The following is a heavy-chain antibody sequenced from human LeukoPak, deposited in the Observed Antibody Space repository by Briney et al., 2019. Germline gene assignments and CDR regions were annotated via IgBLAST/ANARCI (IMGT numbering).Heavy chain of an antibody. CDR1: GSTFSNYW. V-gene: IGHV3-7*01. Sequence: GGSLRLSCAASGSTFSNYWMIWVRQAPGKGLEWVAGIKQDGSEKQYVGSVRGRFTISRDNAKNSLYLQMNSLRAEDTAVYYCARGGRYYDSSGYLFDYWGQGTLVTVSS. D-gene: IGHD3-22*01. J-gene: IGHJ4*02. CDR3: ARGGRYYDSSGYLFDY. CDR2: IKQDGSEK.